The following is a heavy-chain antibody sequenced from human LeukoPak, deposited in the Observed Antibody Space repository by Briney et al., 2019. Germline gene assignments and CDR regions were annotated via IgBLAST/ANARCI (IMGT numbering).Heavy chain of an antibody. CDR2: INSDGSST. CDR3: AKYLNDYGGNSRGGFDY. CDR1: GFTFSSYW. Sequence: PGGSLRLSCAASGFTFSSYWMHWVRQAPGKGLVWVSRINSDGSSTSYADPVRGRFTISRDNSKNTLYLQMNSLRAEDTAMYYCAKYLNDYGGNSRGGFDYWGQGTLVTVSS. J-gene: IGHJ4*02. V-gene: IGHV3-74*01. D-gene: IGHD4-23*01.